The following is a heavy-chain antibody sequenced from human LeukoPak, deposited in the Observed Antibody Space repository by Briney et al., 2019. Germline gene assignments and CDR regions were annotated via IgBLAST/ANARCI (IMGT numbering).Heavy chain of an antibody. V-gene: IGHV4-39*01. Sequence: SQTLSLTCTVSRGSISVSSYYCGWVRQPPGKGLEWVGNIYYSGSTYYNPSLKSRVTISVDTSKNQFSLKLNSVTAADTAVYYCARHVYDSSYFRHWGQGTLVTVSS. CDR2: IYYSGST. J-gene: IGHJ1*01. D-gene: IGHD3-22*01. CDR3: ARHVYDSSYFRH. CDR1: RGSISVSSYY.